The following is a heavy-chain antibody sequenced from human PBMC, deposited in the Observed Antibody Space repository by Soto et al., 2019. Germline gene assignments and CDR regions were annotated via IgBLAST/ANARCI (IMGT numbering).Heavy chain of an antibody. Sequence: PSETLSLTCAVYGGSFSGYYWTWIRQPPGKGLEWIGEINHSGTINFNPSLKSRLTISLDTSKKHFSLKLSSVTDADTAAYYCARPDSTLVTSYRLDVWGQGTTVTVYS. D-gene: IGHD2-21*02. CDR1: GGSFSGYY. V-gene: IGHV4-34*01. CDR3: ARPDSTLVTSYRLDV. J-gene: IGHJ6*02. CDR2: INHSGTI.